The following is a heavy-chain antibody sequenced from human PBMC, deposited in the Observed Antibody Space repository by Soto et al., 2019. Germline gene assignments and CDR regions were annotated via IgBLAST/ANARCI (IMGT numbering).Heavy chain of an antibody. J-gene: IGHJ6*02. Sequence: LGLSCAAAGFTFSSDGMHWVRQAPGKGLEWVAGIWYDGSNKYYADSVKGRFTISRDNSKNTLNLQMNSLRAEDTAVYYCARGTYSSGWNGMDVWGQGTTVNVSS. CDR2: IWYDGSNK. D-gene: IGHD6-19*01. CDR1: GFTFSSDG. V-gene: IGHV3-33*01. CDR3: ARGTYSSGWNGMDV.